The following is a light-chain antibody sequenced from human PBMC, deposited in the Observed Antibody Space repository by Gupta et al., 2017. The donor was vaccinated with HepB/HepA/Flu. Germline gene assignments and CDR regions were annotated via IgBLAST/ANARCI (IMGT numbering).Light chain of an antibody. CDR3: QQCNSYPLT. J-gene: IGKJ5*01. CDR2: TAS. CDR1: QEINSY. Sequence: DVQLTQSPSFLSASVGDRVTITCRASQEINSYLIWYQQKPGKAPNLLIYTASTVKGGIPSRFSGSGSGTDFSLTISSLQPEDFATYYCQQCNSYPLTFGQGTLLDIK. V-gene: IGKV1-9*01.